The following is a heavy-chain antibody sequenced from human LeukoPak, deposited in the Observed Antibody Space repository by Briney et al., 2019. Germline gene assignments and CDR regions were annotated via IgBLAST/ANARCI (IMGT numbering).Heavy chain of an antibody. J-gene: IGHJ4*02. V-gene: IGHV5-51*01. D-gene: IGHD2-21*02. CDR3: ARLFDDYYFDY. CDR1: GYTFTNYW. Sequence: GESLKISCQGSGYTFTNYWIGWVRQMPGKGLEWMGFIFPRDSDTTYSPSLQGQVTISADKSINTAYLQWRSLKASDTAMYYCARLFDDYYFDYWGQGTLVTVSS. CDR2: IFPRDSDT.